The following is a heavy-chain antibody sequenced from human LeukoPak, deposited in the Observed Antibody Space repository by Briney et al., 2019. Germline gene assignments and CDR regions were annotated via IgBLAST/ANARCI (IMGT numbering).Heavy chain of an antibody. V-gene: IGHV3-23*01. CDR2: ISGSDST. CDR1: GFTFRSYA. Sequence: GGSLRLSCAASGFTFRSYAMSWVRQAPEKGLEWVSTISGSDSTYYADSVKGRFTISRDGSQNTLYLQLNSLRAEDTAIYYCAKRPGSAADGTLDSWGQGTLVTVSS. J-gene: IGHJ4*02. CDR3: AKRPGSAADGTLDS. D-gene: IGHD6-13*01.